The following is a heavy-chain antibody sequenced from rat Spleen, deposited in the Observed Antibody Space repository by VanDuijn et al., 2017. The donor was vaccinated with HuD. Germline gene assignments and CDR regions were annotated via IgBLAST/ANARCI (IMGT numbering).Heavy chain of an antibody. CDR1: GFTFSNYY. CDR2: ITTGGGNT. Sequence: EVQLVESDGGLVQPGRSLKLSCVVSGFTFSNYYMAWVRQAPTKGLEWVASITTGGGNTYYRDSVKGRFTISRDDAKSTLSLKMDSLRSEDTATYYCARRHYGYTDYFDYWGQGVMVPVSS. D-gene: IGHD1-11*01. CDR3: ARRHYGYTDYFDY. V-gene: IGHV5-25*01. J-gene: IGHJ2*01.